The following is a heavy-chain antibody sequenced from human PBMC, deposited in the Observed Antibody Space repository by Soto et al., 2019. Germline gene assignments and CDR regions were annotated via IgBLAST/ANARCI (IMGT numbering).Heavy chain of an antibody. J-gene: IGHJ3*02. Sequence: GSLRLSCAASGFTFSNAWMSWVCRAPGKGLEWLGRIKSRTDGGTTDYAAPVKDRITISRDDSKTALYLQMNSLKTEDTAVYYCTTAPSGIDIWGQGTMVTVSS. CDR1: GFTFSNAW. CDR3: TTAPSGIDI. D-gene: IGHD1-26*01. V-gene: IGHV3-15*01. CDR2: IKSRTDGGTT.